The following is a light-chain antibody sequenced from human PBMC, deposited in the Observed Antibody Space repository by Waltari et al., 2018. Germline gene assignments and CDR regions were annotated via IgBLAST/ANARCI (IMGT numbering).Light chain of an antibody. Sequence: EIVLTQSPVTLSFSPGERAPLSCKVSQSVNRALAWYQQKPGQAPRLLIYGIFDRAAGTPDRFSGSGSGTDFSLTISRLEPEDFAVYYCQHYLRLPVTFGQGTRVEVK. CDR2: GIF. J-gene: IGKJ1*01. CDR3: QHYLRLPVT. CDR1: QSVNRA. V-gene: IGKV3-20*01.